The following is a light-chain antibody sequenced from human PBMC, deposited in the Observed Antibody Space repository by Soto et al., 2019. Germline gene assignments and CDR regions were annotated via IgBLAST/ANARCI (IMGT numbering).Light chain of an antibody. CDR3: QKDDSSTWT. Sequence: EIVLKQSPGTLSLSPWERATLSCMASKSVSSSFLAWYQQKPGQAPRLLIYGASSSDTGIPNRSSGSGSGTDFTLPISRLEPEDFPGYYCQKDDSSTWTFGPGTKVE. CDR1: KSVSSSF. J-gene: IGKJ1*01. CDR2: GAS. V-gene: IGKV3-20*01.